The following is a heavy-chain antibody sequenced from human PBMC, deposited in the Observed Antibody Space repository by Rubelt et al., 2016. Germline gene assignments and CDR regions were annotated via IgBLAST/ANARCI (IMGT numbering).Heavy chain of an antibody. CDR1: TGSFNGYR. V-gene: IGHV4-34*02. CDR3: AGGVGFATNPYYRGPFDS. CDR2: VTHSGDA. J-gene: IGHJ4*02. D-gene: IGHD1-26*01. Sequence: QAQLQQWGAGLLSPSDTLSLTCAVFTGSFNGYRWSWIRQKSDEGLEWIGEVTHSGDANYNPSLRDRVSISAESSKNQFPLGLTSLTAADTGLYFCAGGVGFATNPYYRGPFDSWGLGTQVTVSS.